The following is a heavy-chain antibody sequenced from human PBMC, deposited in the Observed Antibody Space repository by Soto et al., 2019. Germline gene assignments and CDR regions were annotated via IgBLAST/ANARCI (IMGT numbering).Heavy chain of an antibody. CDR3: AADAKCIPFDY. Sequence: EVQLVETGGDLIQPGGSLRLSCAVSGFTVSSNHMSWVRQAPGKGLEWVSIIDSGGRTYYADSVKGRFTISRDTSKSTLFLQMNSLRVEDSAVYYCAADAKCIPFDYWGQGTLVTVSS. J-gene: IGHJ4*02. CDR1: GFTVSSNH. V-gene: IGHV3-53*02. CDR2: IDSGGRT.